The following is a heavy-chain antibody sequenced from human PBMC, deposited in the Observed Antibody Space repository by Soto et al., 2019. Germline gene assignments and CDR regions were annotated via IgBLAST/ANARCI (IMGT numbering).Heavy chain of an antibody. CDR1: GGTFSSYA. V-gene: IGHV1-69*12. D-gene: IGHD3-22*01. J-gene: IGHJ4*02. CDR2: IIPIFGTA. CDR3: ARGGAYYYDSSGLPVWY. Sequence: QVQLVQSGAEVKKPGSSVKVSCKASGGTFSSYAISWVRQAPGQGLEWMGGIIPIFGTANYAQKFQGRVTITADESASTAYMELSSLSSEDTAVYYCARGGAYYYDSSGLPVWYWGQGTLVTVSS.